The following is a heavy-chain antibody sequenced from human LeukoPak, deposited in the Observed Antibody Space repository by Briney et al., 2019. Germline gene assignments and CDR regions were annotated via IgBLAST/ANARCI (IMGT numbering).Heavy chain of an antibody. D-gene: IGHD3-3*01. CDR1: GFTFSSYS. Sequence: SGGSLRLSCAASGFTFSSYSKNWVRQAPGKGLEWVSYISSSSSTIYYADSVKGRFTISRDNAKNSLYLQMNSLRAEDTAVYYCARGLTYYDFWSGYYNYFDYWGQGTLVTVSS. CDR3: ARGLTYYDFWSGYYNYFDY. CDR2: ISSSSSTI. V-gene: IGHV3-48*01. J-gene: IGHJ4*02.